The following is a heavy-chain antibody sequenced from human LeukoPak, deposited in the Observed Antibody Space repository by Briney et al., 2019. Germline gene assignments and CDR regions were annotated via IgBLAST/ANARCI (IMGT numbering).Heavy chain of an antibody. J-gene: IGHJ4*02. CDR3: AVWQCSSKTVYAAY. CDR1: GGSISSGGYY. CDR2: IYYSGNT. Sequence: PSETLSLTCTVSGGSISSGGYYWSWIRQHPGKGLEWIGYIYYSGNTYYNPSLKSRVAISVDTSKKQFSLKLSSVTAADTAVDYSAVWQCSSKTVYAAYWGQGTLVPVSS. D-gene: IGHD2/OR15-2a*01. V-gene: IGHV4-31*03.